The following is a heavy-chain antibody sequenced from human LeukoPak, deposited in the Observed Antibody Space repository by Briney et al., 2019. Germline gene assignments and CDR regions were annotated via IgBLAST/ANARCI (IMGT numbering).Heavy chain of an antibody. V-gene: IGHV3-23*01. Sequence: GGSLRLSCAASEFTFSSYAMSWVRQAPGKGLEWVSAISGSGGSTYYADSVKGRFTISRDDSKNTAYLQMDSLRTEDTAVYYCTSTWIQLWFDYWGQGTLVTVSS. CDR1: EFTFSSYA. CDR3: TSTWIQLWFDY. J-gene: IGHJ4*02. D-gene: IGHD5-18*01. CDR2: ISGSGGST.